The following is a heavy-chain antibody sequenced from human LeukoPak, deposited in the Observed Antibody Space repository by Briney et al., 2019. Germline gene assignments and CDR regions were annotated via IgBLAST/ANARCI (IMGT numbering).Heavy chain of an antibody. V-gene: IGHV3-30-3*01. J-gene: IGHJ4*02. CDR3: ARGPNSNWSGLDF. CDR2: ISYDGSNK. Sequence: GGSLRLSCAASGFTFSSYAMHWVRQAPGKGLEWVAVISYDGSNKYYADSVKGRFTISRDNSKNTLYLQVNNLRAEDTAVYYCARGPNSNWSGLDFWGQGTLLTVSS. CDR1: GFTFSSYA. D-gene: IGHD6-6*01.